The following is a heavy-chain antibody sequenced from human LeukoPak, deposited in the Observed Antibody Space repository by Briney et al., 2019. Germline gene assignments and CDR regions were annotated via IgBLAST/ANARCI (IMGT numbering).Heavy chain of an antibody. V-gene: IGHV4-39*01. CDR3: ARLLTYIRNWFDP. CDR2: IYYSGST. J-gene: IGHJ5*02. D-gene: IGHD3-9*01. Sequence: SETLSLTCTVFGGSISSSSYYWGWIRQPPGKGLEWIGSIYYSGSTYYNPSLKSRVTISVDTSKNQFSLKLSSVTAADTAVYYCARLLTYIRNWFDPWGQGTLVTVSS. CDR1: GGSISSSSYY.